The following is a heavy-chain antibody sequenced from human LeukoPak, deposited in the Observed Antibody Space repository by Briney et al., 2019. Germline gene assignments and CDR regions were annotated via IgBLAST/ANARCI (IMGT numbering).Heavy chain of an antibody. V-gene: IGHV3-23*01. J-gene: IGHJ3*01. CDR3: AKYISDSVDDALDL. Sequence: PGGSLRLSCAASGFTLSNYAMSWVRQTPGKGLEWVSGISDGGGSTYNADSVDGRFTISRDNSKTTLSLEMHGLRADGAAVYYCAKYISDSVDDALDLWGPGTMVIVS. CDR1: GFTLSNYA. D-gene: IGHD4-11*01. CDR2: ISDGGGST.